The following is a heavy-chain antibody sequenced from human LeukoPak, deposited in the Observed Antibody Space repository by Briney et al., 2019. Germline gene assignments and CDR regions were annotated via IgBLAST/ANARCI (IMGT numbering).Heavy chain of an antibody. CDR2: IYYSGST. D-gene: IGHD2-15*01. CDR1: GGSISSYY. J-gene: IGHJ3*01. V-gene: IGHV4-59*12. CDR3: ANADRYCSSGSCPAPDAFDF. Sequence: ASETLSLTCTVSGGSISSYYWSWIRQPPGKGLEWIGYIYYSGSTNYNPSLKSRVTISVDTSKNQFSLKLSSVTAADTAVYYCANADRYCSSGSCPAPDAFDFWGQGTMVAVSS.